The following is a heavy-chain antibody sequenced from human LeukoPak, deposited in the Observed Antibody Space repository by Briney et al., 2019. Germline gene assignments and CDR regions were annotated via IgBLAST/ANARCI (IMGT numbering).Heavy chain of an antibody. D-gene: IGHD1-26*01. CDR3: ARVRARGELLFDY. J-gene: IGHJ4*02. Sequence: PGGSLRLSCAASGFTFSSYSMNWVRQAPGKGLEWVSVIYSGGSTYYADSVKGRFTISRDNSKNTLYLQMNSLRAEDTAVYYCARVRARGELLFDYWGQGTLVTVSS. V-gene: IGHV3-53*01. CDR1: GFTFSSYS. CDR2: IYSGGST.